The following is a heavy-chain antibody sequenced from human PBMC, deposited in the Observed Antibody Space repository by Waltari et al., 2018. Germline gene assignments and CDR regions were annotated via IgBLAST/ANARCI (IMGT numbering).Heavy chain of an antibody. Sequence: QVQLVESGGGVVQPGRSLRLSCEAYGFSFSSYAMHWVRQAPGKGLEWVTVISIDGSNTFYADSVKGRFTVSRDNSKNTLFLEMNSLRPEDTAVYYCAKAEYSNWRKIKEYFQHWGQGTLVTVSS. CDR1: GFSFSSYA. V-gene: IGHV3-30*01. J-gene: IGHJ1*01. CDR2: ISIDGSNT. D-gene: IGHD2-21*01. CDR3: AKAEYSNWRKIKEYFQH.